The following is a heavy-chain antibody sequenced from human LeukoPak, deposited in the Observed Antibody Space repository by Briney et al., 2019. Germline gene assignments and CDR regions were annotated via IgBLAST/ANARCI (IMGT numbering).Heavy chain of an antibody. J-gene: IGHJ4*02. CDR3: ARHKDYDSRGYYRSFDY. CDR2: IYYSGGT. CDR1: GYSISSGYY. V-gene: IGHV4-38-2*01. Sequence: PSETLSLTCAVSGYSISSGYYWGWIRQPPGKGLEWIGSIYYSGGTYYNPSFKSRFTISVDTSKNQFSLKLSSVTAADTAVYYCARHKDYDSRGYYRSFDYWGQGTLVTVSS. D-gene: IGHD3-22*01.